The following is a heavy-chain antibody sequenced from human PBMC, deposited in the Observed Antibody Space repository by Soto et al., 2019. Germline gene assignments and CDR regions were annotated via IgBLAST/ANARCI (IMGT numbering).Heavy chain of an antibody. V-gene: IGHV4-59*01. CDR2: IYYSGTT. CDR1: GDSISSYY. D-gene: IGHD2-21*01. J-gene: IGHJ3*02. Sequence: PSETLSLTCTVSGDSISSYYWSWIRQPPGRGLEWIGYIYYSGTTNYNPSLKSRVTISVDTSKNQFSLKLSSVTAADTAVYYCARGGALFVGPNAFDIWGQGTMVTVSS. CDR3: ARGGALFVGPNAFDI.